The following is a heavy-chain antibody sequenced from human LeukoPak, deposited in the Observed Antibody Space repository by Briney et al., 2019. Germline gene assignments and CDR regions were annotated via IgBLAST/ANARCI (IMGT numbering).Heavy chain of an antibody. V-gene: IGHV1-69*01. CDR1: GGTFSSYA. D-gene: IGHD6-13*01. CDR2: IIPIFGTA. Sequence: GASVKVSCKASGGTFSSYAISWVRQAPGQGLEWMGGIIPIFGTANYAQKFQGRVTITADESTSTAYMELSSLRSEDTAVYYCARSYSSSWYGDYYYYMDVWGKGTTVTISS. CDR3: ARSYSSSWYGDYYYYMDV. J-gene: IGHJ6*03.